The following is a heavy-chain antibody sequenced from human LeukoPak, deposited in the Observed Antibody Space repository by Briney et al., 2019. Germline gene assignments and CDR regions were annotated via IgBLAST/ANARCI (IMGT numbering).Heavy chain of an antibody. D-gene: IGHD3-3*01. CDR2: IYAGGST. J-gene: IGHJ4*02. Sequence: SETLSLTCSVSGGSITSYYWNWIRQPAGKGLEWIGRIYAGGSTNYNPSLKSRVTMSVDTSKNQFSLKLSPVTAADTAVYYCARDEATRDFWSGYSFEYWGQGTLVTVSS. V-gene: IGHV4-4*07. CDR3: ARDEATRDFWSGYSFEY. CDR1: GGSITSYY.